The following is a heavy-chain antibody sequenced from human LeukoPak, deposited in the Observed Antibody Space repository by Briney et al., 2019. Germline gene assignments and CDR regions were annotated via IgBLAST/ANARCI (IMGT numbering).Heavy chain of an antibody. D-gene: IGHD6-6*01. J-gene: IGHJ4*02. Sequence: ASVKVSCKVSGYTLTELSMHWVRQAPGKGLEWMGSLDPEDGKTVYAQIFQGRVTMAEDTSADAAYMELSSLRFEDTAVYYCATGLYSSSPLRGYYFDYWGQGTLVTVSS. V-gene: IGHV1-24*01. CDR3: ATGLYSSSPLRGYYFDY. CDR1: GYTLTELS. CDR2: LDPEDGKT.